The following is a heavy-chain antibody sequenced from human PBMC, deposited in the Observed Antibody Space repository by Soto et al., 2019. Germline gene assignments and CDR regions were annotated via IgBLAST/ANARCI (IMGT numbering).Heavy chain of an antibody. D-gene: IGHD2-15*01. Sequence: QVQLVQSGAEVKKPGSSVKVSCEASGGTFSTHTISWVRQAPGQGLEWMGRIIPRLGIVDYAQRLQGRVTIIADKSRSTAYMELTSRRSEDTAVYYCASFKRCSGSSCYFDAMDVWGQGTTVTVSS. CDR2: IIPRLGIV. CDR3: ASFKRCSGSSCYFDAMDV. J-gene: IGHJ6*02. CDR1: GGTFSTHT. V-gene: IGHV1-69*02.